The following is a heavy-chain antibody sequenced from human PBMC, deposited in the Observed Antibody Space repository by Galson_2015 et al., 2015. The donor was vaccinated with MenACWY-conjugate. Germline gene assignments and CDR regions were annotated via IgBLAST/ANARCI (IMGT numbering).Heavy chain of an antibody. Sequence: SVKVSCKASGYTFTSFAMQWVRQAPGQRPEWMGWINTGNGNTKISQKFQGRVTITRDTSARTAYMDLGSLKSEDTAVYYCARSTYSQDSGSLLPWALDQWGQGTLVTVSS. D-gene: IGHD2-21*01. CDR2: INTGNGNT. J-gene: IGHJ4*02. CDR3: ARSTYSQDSGSLLPWALDQ. V-gene: IGHV1-3*04. CDR1: GYTFTSFA.